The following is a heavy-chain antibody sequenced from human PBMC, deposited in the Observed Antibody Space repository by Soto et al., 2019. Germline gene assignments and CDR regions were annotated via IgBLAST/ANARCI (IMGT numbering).Heavy chain of an antibody. CDR2: IYHNGST. CDR1: AGSISSGGYS. V-gene: IGHV4-30-2*01. Sequence: QLQLQESGSGLVKPSQTLSLTCAVSAGSISSGGYSWSWIRQPPGKGLEWIGYIYHNGSTYYNPSLKSRVTISVDRSKNQFSLKVSSVTAADTAVYYCARTTVTDRQEFDPWGQGTLVTVSS. CDR3: ARTTVTDRQEFDP. J-gene: IGHJ5*02. D-gene: IGHD4-17*01.